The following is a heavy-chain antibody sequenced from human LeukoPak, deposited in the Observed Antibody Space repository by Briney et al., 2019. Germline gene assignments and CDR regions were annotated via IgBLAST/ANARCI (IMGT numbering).Heavy chain of an antibody. D-gene: IGHD1-26*01. Sequence: SETLSLTCTVSGGSISSYYWSWIRQPPGKGLEWTGYIYYSGSTNYNPSLKSRVTISVDTSKNQFSLKLSSVTAADTAVYYCARQFSGRFDPWGQGTLVTVSS. CDR1: GGSISSYY. J-gene: IGHJ5*02. CDR3: ARQFSGRFDP. CDR2: IYYSGST. V-gene: IGHV4-59*08.